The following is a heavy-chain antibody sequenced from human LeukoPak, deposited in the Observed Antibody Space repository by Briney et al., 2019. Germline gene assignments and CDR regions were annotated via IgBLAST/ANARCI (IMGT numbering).Heavy chain of an antibody. CDR2: INHSGST. CDR3: ARGRRRGVVVPAASNYFGY. J-gene: IGHJ4*02. V-gene: IGHV4-34*01. CDR1: GGSFSGYY. D-gene: IGHD2-2*01. Sequence: KPSETLSLTCAVYGGSFSGYYWSWIRQPPGKGLEWIGEINHSGSTNYNPSLKSRVTISVDTSKNQFSLKLSSVTAAGTAVYYCARGRRRGVVVPAASNYFGYWGQGTLVTVSS.